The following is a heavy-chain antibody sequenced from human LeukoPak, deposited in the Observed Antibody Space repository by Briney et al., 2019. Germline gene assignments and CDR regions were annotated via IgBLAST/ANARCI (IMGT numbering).Heavy chain of an antibody. CDR3: ARGQRREWLSANWFDP. Sequence: ASVKVSCKASGYTFTGYYMHWVRQAPGQGLEWMGWINPNSGGTNYAQKFQGRVTMTRDTSISTAYMELSRLRSDDTAVYYCARGQRREWLSANWFDPWGQGTLVTVSS. CDR1: GYTFTGYY. V-gene: IGHV1-2*02. J-gene: IGHJ5*02. CDR2: INPNSGGT. D-gene: IGHD3-3*01.